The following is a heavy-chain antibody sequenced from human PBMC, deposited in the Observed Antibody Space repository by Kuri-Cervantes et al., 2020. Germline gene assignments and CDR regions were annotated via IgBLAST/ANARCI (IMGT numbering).Heavy chain of an antibody. CDR3: ARDLPTPDSGSYYSDY. Sequence: GGSLRLSCAASGFTFSSYGMHWVRQAPGKGLEWVAVIWYDGSNKYYADSVKGRFTISRDNSKNTLYLQMNSLRAEDTAVYYCARDLPTPDSGSYYSDYWGQGTLVTVSS. J-gene: IGHJ4*02. CDR2: IWYDGSNK. V-gene: IGHV3-33*01. D-gene: IGHD1-26*01. CDR1: GFTFSSYG.